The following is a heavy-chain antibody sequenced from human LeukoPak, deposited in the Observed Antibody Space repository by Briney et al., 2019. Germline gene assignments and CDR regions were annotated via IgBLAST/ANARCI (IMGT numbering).Heavy chain of an antibody. V-gene: IGHV1-46*01. CDR1: GYTFTSYY. CDR2: INPSGGST. J-gene: IGHJ4*02. Sequence: ASVTVSCKASGYTFTSYYMHWVRQAPEQGLEWMGIINPSGGSTSYARKFQGRVTMTRDTSTSTVYMELSSLRSEDTAVYYCARGGGLVEDYWGQGTLVTVSS. D-gene: IGHD6-19*01. CDR3: ARGGGLVEDY.